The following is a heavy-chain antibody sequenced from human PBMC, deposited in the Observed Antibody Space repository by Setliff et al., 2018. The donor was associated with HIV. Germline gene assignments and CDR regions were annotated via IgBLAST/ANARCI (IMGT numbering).Heavy chain of an antibody. J-gene: IGHJ5*02. Sequence: SETLSLTCTVSSDSMTENLHSWSWVRQPAGKGLEWLGHVSSSGTAHYSPSLKSRAKISVDTSKNQFSLKLTSVTVADTALYFCARDSLRHRDLEWSHNWFDPWGQGTLVTVSS. CDR2: VSSSGTA. V-gene: IGHV4-61*09. CDR1: SDSMTENLHS. D-gene: IGHD3-3*01. CDR3: ARDSLRHRDLEWSHNWFDP.